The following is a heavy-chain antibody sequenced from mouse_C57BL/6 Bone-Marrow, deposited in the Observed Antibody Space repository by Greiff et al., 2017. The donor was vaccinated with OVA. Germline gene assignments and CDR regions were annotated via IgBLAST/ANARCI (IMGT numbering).Heavy chain of an antibody. J-gene: IGHJ1*03. Sequence: QVQLQQSGAELAKPGASVKLSCTASGYTFTSYWMHWVNQRPGQGLEWIGYINPSSGYTKYNQKFKDQATLTADKSSSTAYMQLSSLTYEDSADYYCARGANYYGSSHWYFDVWGTGTTVTVSS. CDR2: INPSSGYT. CDR1: GYTFTSYW. CDR3: ARGANYYGSSHWYFDV. V-gene: IGHV1-7*01. D-gene: IGHD1-1*01.